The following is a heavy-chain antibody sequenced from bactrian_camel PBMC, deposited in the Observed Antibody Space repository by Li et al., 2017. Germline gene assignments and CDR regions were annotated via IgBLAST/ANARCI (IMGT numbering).Heavy chain of an antibody. CDR2: IHSDGSEI. D-gene: IGHD5*01. V-gene: IGHV3-2*01. CDR3: ATGEMGWVLGNY. Sequence: VQLVESGGGSVQPGGSLTLSCASAGYTISTYYRVFCMGWFRQAPGKGLEWVSSIHSDGSEIYYADSVKGRFTISRDNANNTLYLQMISLKTEDTAVYYCATGEMGWVLGNYRGQGTQVTVS. CDR1: GYTISTYY. J-gene: IGHJ4*01.